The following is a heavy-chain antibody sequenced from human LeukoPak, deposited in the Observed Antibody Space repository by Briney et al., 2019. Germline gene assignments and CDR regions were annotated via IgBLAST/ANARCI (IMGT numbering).Heavy chain of an antibody. CDR1: GGSISSYY. J-gene: IGHJ4*02. Sequence: KPSETLSLTCTVSGGSISSYYWSWIRQPPGKGLEWIGYIYYSGSTNYNPSLKSRVTISVDTSKNQFSLKLSSVTAADPAVYYCARVILGSLDYWGQGTLVTVSS. D-gene: IGHD2/OR15-2a*01. V-gene: IGHV4-59*01. CDR2: IYYSGST. CDR3: ARVILGSLDY.